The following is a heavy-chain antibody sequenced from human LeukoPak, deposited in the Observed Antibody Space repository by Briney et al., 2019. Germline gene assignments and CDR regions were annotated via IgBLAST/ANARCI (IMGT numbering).Heavy chain of an antibody. V-gene: IGHV3-30*03. D-gene: IGHD2-2*01. CDR2: VSYDGSKK. J-gene: IGHJ4*02. CDR3: ARDFGEQDIVVVPAAQGDDY. Sequence: QTGGSLRLSCGASGFTFNSYGMHWVRQAPGKGLEWVAVVSYDGSKKYYADSVKGRFTISRDNAKNSLYLQMNSLRAEDTAVYYCARDFGEQDIVVVPAAQGDDYWGQGTLVTVSS. CDR1: GFTFNSYG.